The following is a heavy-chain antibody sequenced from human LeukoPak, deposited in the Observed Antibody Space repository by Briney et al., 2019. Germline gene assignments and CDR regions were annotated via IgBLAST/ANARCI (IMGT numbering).Heavy chain of an antibody. Sequence: SETLSLTCTVSGGSISSYYWSWIRQPPGKGLEWIGYIYYSGSTNYNPSLKSRVTISVDTSKNQFSLKLSSVTAADTAVYYCARGARAGYSYGLDYWGQGTLVTVSS. CDR3: ARGARAGYSYGLDY. CDR2: IYYSGST. J-gene: IGHJ4*02. CDR1: GGSISSYY. V-gene: IGHV4-59*01. D-gene: IGHD5-18*01.